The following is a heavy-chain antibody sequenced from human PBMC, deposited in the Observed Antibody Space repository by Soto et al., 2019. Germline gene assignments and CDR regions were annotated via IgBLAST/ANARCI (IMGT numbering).Heavy chain of an antibody. CDR1: GYTFTSYD. Sequence: QVQLVQSGAEVKKPGASVKVSCKASGYTFTSYDINWVRQATGQGLEWMGWMNPNSGNTGYAQKFQGRGTMTRNTSISTAYMGLSSLRSEDTAVYYCASSYSSSWGNWFDPWGQGTLVTVSS. J-gene: IGHJ5*02. CDR3: ASSYSSSWGNWFDP. D-gene: IGHD6-13*01. CDR2: MNPNSGNT. V-gene: IGHV1-8*01.